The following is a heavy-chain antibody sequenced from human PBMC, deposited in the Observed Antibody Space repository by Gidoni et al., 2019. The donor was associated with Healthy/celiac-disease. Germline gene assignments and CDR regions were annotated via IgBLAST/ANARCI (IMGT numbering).Heavy chain of an antibody. CDR3: ARGARGAAAGTGLGEFAFDY. Sequence: QVQLVESGGGLVKPGGSLRLSCAASGFTFSGYYMSWIRQAPGKGLEWVSYISSSCSTIYYADSVKGRFTISRDNDKNSLYLQRNSLRAEDTAVYYCARGARGAAAGTGLGEFAFDYWGQGTLVTVSS. D-gene: IGHD6-13*01. J-gene: IGHJ4*02. CDR1: GFTFSGYY. V-gene: IGHV3-11*01. CDR2: ISSSCSTI.